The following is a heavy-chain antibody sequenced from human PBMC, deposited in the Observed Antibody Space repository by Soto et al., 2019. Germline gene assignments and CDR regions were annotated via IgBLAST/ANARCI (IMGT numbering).Heavy chain of an antibody. CDR2: ISSTSNYI. CDR1: GFTFSSYG. J-gene: IGHJ6*02. D-gene: IGHD5-18*01. CDR3: ARGQDTALAIYYYSGMDG. V-gene: IGHV3-21*01. Sequence: EVQLVESGGGLVKPGGSLRLSCAASGFTFSSYGMNWVRQTPGKGLEWVPSISSTSNYIYYADSVKGRFTISRDNAKNSLYRQINSLRAEDKAVYYCARGQDTALAIYYYSGMDGWGQGTTVTVSS.